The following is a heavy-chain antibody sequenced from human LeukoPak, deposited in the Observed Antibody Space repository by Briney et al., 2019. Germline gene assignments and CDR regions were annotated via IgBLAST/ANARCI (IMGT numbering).Heavy chain of an antibody. V-gene: IGHV3-74*03. CDR3: VTYRQVMLPFEA. Sequence: RGSLRLSCVASGSISSSYWMHWVRQAPGKGLVWVSGIKSDGSIIKYADSVRGRFTISRDNSKSTLSLQMNSLRAEDTAIYYCVTYRQVMLPFEAWGQGTLVTVSS. D-gene: IGHD5-18*01. CDR2: IKSDGSII. CDR1: GSISSSYW. J-gene: IGHJ5*02.